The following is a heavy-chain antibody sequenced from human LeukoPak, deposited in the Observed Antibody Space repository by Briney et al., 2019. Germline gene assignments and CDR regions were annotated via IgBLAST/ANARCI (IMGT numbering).Heavy chain of an antibody. CDR2: FDPEDGET. D-gene: IGHD6-19*01. J-gene: IGHJ3*02. CDR1: GYTLTELS. Sequence: ASVTVSFKVSGYTLTELSMHWVRQAPGKGLEWMGGFDPEDGETIYAQKFQGRVTMTEDTSTDTAYMELSSLRSEDTAVYYCATEGWLIHAFDIWGQGTMVTASS. V-gene: IGHV1-24*01. CDR3: ATEGWLIHAFDI.